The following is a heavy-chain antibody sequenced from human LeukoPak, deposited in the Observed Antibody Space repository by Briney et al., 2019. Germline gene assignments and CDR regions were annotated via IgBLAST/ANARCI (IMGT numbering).Heavy chain of an antibody. CDR2: ISYDGSNK. J-gene: IGHJ3*02. CDR1: GFTFSSYA. CDR3: ARLKMYYYDSSGDAFDI. D-gene: IGHD3-22*01. Sequence: PGGSLRLSCAASGFTFSSYAMHWVRQAPGKGLEWVAVISYDGSNKYYADSVKGRFTISRDNSKNTLYLQMNSLRAEDTAVYYCARLKMYYYDSSGDAFDIWGQGTMVTVSS. V-gene: IGHV3-30*14.